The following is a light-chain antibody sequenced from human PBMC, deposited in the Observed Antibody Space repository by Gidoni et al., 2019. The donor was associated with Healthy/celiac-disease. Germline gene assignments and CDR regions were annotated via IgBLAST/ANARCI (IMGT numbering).Light chain of an antibody. V-gene: IGKV2-28*01. Sequence: DIVMTQSLPSLPVTPGEPASISCRSSQSLLHSNGYNNLDWYLQKPGQSPQLLIHLGSNRASGVPDRFSGSGSGTDVTLKISRVEAKDVGVYYCMQALQTPLTFGGETKVEIK. CDR1: QSLLHSNGYNN. CDR3: MQALQTPLT. CDR2: LGS. J-gene: IGKJ4*01.